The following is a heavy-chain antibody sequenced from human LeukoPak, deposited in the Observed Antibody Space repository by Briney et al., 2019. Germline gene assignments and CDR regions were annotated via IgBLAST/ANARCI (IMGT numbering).Heavy chain of an antibody. CDR3: ARDKEYDFWSGSGSSSGNWFDP. Sequence: WASVKVSCKASGGTFSSYAISWVRQAPGQGLEWMGGIIPIFGTANYAQKFQGRVTITADESTSTAYMELSSLRSEDTAVYYCARDKEYDFWSGSGSSSGNWFDPWGQGTLVTVSP. CDR1: GGTFSSYA. D-gene: IGHD3-3*01. V-gene: IGHV1-69*13. CDR2: IIPIFGTA. J-gene: IGHJ5*02.